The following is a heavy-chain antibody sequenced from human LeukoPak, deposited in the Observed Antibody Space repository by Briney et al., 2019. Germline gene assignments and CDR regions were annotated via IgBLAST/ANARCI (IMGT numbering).Heavy chain of an antibody. Sequence: ASVKVSCKASGYTFTSYYMHWVRQAPGQGLEWMGIINPSGGSTSYAQKFQGRVTMTRDTSTSTVYMELSSLRSEDTAVYYCARDRPDPYGGNGDDAFDIWGQGTTVTVSS. CDR1: GYTFTSYY. V-gene: IGHV1-46*01. J-gene: IGHJ3*02. CDR3: ARDRPDPYGGNGDDAFDI. CDR2: INPSGGST. D-gene: IGHD4-23*01.